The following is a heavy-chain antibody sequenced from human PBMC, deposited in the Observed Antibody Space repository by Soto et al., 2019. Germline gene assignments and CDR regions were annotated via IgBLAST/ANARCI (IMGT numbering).Heavy chain of an antibody. Sequence: GGTLRLCCAASGFSFIDYAINWVRQVPGRGLEYVAGIGGRGGNAFYADSMKGRFSISRDNSKNTVYLHMHNLRVDDSAMYYCAKARHSGDFAGSYDSWGQGTLVTVSS. CDR2: IGGRGGNA. D-gene: IGHD2-21*02. V-gene: IGHV3-23*01. CDR3: AKARHSGDFAGSYDS. CDR1: GFSFIDYA. J-gene: IGHJ5*02.